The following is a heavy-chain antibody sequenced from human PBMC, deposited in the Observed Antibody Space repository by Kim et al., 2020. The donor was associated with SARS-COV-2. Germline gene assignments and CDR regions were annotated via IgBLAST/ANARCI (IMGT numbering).Heavy chain of an antibody. V-gene: IGHV4-34*01. J-gene: IGHJ4*02. Sequence: SETLSLTCAVYGGSFSGYYWSWIRQPPGKGLEWIGEINHSGSTNYNPSLKSRVTISVDTSKNQFSLKLSSVTAADTAVYYCARGQVGQLWGQGTLVTVSS. CDR2: INHSGST. CDR1: GGSFSGYY. CDR3: ARGQVGQL.